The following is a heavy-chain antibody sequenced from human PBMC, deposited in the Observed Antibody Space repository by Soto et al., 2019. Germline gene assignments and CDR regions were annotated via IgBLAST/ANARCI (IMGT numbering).Heavy chain of an antibody. Sequence: GVPVKVCSKASGDGLTSCGLSWVRQAPGQGLEWMGWISAYNGNTNYAQKLQGRVTMTTDTSTSTAYMELRSLRSDDTAVYYCARVVRTGTNDYWGQGTLVTVSS. CDR3: ARVVRTGTNDY. D-gene: IGHD1-1*01. CDR1: GDGLTSCG. J-gene: IGHJ4*02. V-gene: IGHV1-18*01. CDR2: ISAYNGNT.